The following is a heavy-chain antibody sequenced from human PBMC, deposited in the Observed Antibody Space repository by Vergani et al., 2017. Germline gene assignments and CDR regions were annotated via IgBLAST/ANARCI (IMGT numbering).Heavy chain of an antibody. V-gene: IGHV3-23*04. CDR2: ISARYPST. D-gene: IGHD2/OR15-2a*01. J-gene: IGHJ4*02. CDR3: AKDLSGY. Sequence: EVQLVESGGVVVQPGGSVRLSCAASGFTFSACPMTWVRQAPGKGLEWVSAISARYPSTYYADSVKGRFTISRDNSKNTLYLQMNSLRAEDTAVYYCAKDLSGYWGQGTLVTVSS. CDR1: GFTFSACP.